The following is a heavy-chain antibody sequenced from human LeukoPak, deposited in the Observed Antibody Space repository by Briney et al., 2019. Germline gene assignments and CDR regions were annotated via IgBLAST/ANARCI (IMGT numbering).Heavy chain of an antibody. CDR1: GFTFSDYY. CDR2: ISSSSRYA. Sequence: GGSLRLSCAASGFTFSDYYMSWIRQAPGKGLEWVSDISSSSRYANYADSVRGRFTISRDDAKKSLYLQMNSLRAEDTAVYYCTRDKQQLDDYWGQGTLVTVSS. J-gene: IGHJ4*02. CDR3: TRDKQQLDDY. V-gene: IGHV3-11*05. D-gene: IGHD1-1*01.